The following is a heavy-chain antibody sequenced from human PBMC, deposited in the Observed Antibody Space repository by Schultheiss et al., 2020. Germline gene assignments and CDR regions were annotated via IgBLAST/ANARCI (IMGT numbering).Heavy chain of an antibody. Sequence: GGSLRLSCKGSGYSFTSYWSGWVRQMPGNGLEWMGIIYPGDSDTRDSPSFQGQVTISADKSISTAYLQWSSLKASDTGMYYCARPGHCMGGTCYFGAFNVWGQGTRVTVSS. CDR3: ARPGHCMGGTCYFGAFNV. J-gene: IGHJ3*01. D-gene: IGHD2-15*01. CDR2: IYPGDSDT. CDR1: GYSFTSYW. V-gene: IGHV5-51*01.